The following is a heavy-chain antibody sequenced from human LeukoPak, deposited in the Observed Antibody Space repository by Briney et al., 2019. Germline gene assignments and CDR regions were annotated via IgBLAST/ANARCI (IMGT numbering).Heavy chain of an antibody. J-gene: IGHJ4*02. CDR1: GYTFTSYA. D-gene: IGHD4-17*01. CDR3: AREGSTTVTTYFDY. CDR2: IIPIFGTA. Sequence: ASVKVSCKASGYTFTSYAMNWVRQAPGQGLEWMGGIIPIFGTANYAQKFQGRVTITADESMSTAYMELSSLRSEDTAVYYCAREGSTTVTTYFDYWGQGTLVTVSS. V-gene: IGHV1-69*13.